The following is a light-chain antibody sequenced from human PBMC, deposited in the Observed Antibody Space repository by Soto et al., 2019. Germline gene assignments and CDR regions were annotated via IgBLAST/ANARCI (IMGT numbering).Light chain of an antibody. J-gene: IGKJ4*01. V-gene: IGKV3-20*01. Sequence: EIVLTQSPGTLSLSPGERATLSCRASQTITSGRLGWYQQKPGQAPRLLIYGASNRATGIPERFSGSGSGTDFTLTISRLEPEDFAVYYCQHSLISPLTFGGGTKVEIK. CDR1: QTITSGR. CDR2: GAS. CDR3: QHSLISPLT.